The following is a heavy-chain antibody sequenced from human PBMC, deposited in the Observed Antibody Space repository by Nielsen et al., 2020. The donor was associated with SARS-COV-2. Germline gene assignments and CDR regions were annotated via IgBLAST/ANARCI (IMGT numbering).Heavy chain of an antibody. CDR2: INPNSGGT. CDR3: AADSALGVVIYALAH. Sequence: ASVKVSCKASGYTFTGYYMHWVRQAPGQGLEWMGRINPNSGGTNYAQKFQGRVTMTRDTSISTAYMELSRLRSDDTAVYYCAADSALGVVIYALAHWGQGTLVTVSS. CDR1: GYTFTGYY. J-gene: IGHJ4*02. D-gene: IGHD3-3*01. V-gene: IGHV1-2*06.